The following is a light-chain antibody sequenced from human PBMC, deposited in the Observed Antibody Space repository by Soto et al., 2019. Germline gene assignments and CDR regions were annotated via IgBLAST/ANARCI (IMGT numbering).Light chain of an antibody. CDR2: GAS. CDR3: QQYGSPPFT. Sequence: EIVLTQSPGTLSLSPAERASLSCRASQSVSSSYLAWYQQKPGQAPRLLIYGASSRATSIPDSFSGSGSGTDFTLTISRLEPEDFAVYYCQQYGSPPFTFGQGTRLEIK. V-gene: IGKV3-20*01. J-gene: IGKJ5*01. CDR1: QSVSSSY.